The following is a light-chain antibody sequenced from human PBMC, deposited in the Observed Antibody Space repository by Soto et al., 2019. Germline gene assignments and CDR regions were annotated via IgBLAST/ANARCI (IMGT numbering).Light chain of an antibody. J-gene: IGKJ1*01. CDR1: QSFLYRSNNKNY. V-gene: IGKV4-1*01. Sequence: DIVMTQSPDSLAVSLGERATINCKSSQSFLYRSNNKNYLAWYQHKPGQPPKLLIYWASTRESGVPDRFSGSGSGTDFTLTISSLQSEDFALYYCQQYHNLWTFGQGTKVDI. CDR3: QQYHNLWT. CDR2: WAS.